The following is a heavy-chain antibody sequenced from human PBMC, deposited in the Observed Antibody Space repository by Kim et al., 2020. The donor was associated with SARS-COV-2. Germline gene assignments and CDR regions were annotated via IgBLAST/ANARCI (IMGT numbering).Heavy chain of an antibody. V-gene: IGHV1-46*01. CDR3: ARDREVTDYSYYGLDV. D-gene: IGHD2-21*02. J-gene: IGHJ6*02. CDR2: VNPSGDSP. Sequence: ASVKVSCRASGYTFTSAYIHWVRQAPGHGLEWMGMVNPSGDSPTYAPKFQGRVTMTSDTSTGTVYMELSSLRSEDTTVYYCARDREVTDYSYYGLDVRGQ. CDR1: GYTFTSAY.